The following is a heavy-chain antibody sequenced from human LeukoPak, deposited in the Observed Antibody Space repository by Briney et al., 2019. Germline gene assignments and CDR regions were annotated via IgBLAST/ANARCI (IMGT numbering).Heavy chain of an antibody. J-gene: IGHJ4*02. CDR2: INPSGGST. CDR1: GYTFTSYY. Sequence: ASVKVSCKASGYTFTSYYMHWVRQAPGQGLEWMGIINPSGGSTSYAQKFQGRVTMTRDTSTSTVYMELSSLRSEDTAVYYCAEEGGDGDYERYYFDYWGQGTLVTVSS. V-gene: IGHV1-46*01. CDR3: AEEGGDGDYERYYFDY. D-gene: IGHD4-17*01.